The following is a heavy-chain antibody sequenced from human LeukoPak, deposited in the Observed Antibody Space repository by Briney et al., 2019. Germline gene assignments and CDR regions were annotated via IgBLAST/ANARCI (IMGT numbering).Heavy chain of an antibody. D-gene: IGHD6-13*01. CDR1: GFTFDRND. J-gene: IGHJ6*03. Sequence: PGGSLRLSCAASGFTFDRNDMSWVRQAPGKGLEWVSGISDGGTGQHYADSVKGRFTISRDNSKNTLYLQMNSLRAEDTAVYYCAKDLPSPSIAAAAYYYYYYMDVWGKGTTVTVSS. CDR2: ISDGGTGQ. V-gene: IGHV3-23*01. CDR3: AKDLPSPSIAAAAYYYYYYMDV.